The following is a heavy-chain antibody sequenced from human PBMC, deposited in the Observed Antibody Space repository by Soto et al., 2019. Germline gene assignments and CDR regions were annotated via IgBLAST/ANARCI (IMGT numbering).Heavy chain of an antibody. J-gene: IGHJ6*02. V-gene: IGHV3-48*02. D-gene: IGHD3-22*01. CDR2: ISSSSSTI. Sequence: GGSLRLSCAASGFTFSSYSMNWVRQAPGKGLEWVSYISSSSSTIYYADSVKGRFTISRDNAKNSLYLQMNSLRDEGTAVYYCARDAGTYPWYYYDSSGYYLDYYGMDVWGQGTTVTVSS. CDR3: ARDAGTYPWYYYDSSGYYLDYYGMDV. CDR1: GFTFSSYS.